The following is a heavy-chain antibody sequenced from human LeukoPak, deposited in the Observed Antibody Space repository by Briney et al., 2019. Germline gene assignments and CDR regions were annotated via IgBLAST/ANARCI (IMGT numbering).Heavy chain of an antibody. V-gene: IGHV3-33*01. Sequence: PGGSLRLSCAASGLTFSSYGMHWVRQAPGKGLEWVAVIWYDGGNKYYADSVKGRFTISRDNSKNTLYLQMNSLRAEDTAVYYCARDRALFSSSFLGLIDYWGQGTLVTVSS. CDR1: GLTFSSYG. CDR2: IWYDGGNK. J-gene: IGHJ4*02. D-gene: IGHD6-13*01. CDR3: ARDRALFSSSFLGLIDY.